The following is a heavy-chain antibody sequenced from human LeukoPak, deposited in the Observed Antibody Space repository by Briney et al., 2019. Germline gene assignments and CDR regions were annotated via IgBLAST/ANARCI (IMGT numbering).Heavy chain of an antibody. Sequence: PGGSLRLSCAASGFTFSDAWMSWVRQSPGKGLEWVGRIQRKTDGGTTDYGACVEGRFSISRDDSKDTLYLQMNSLRTEDTGVYYCTTVSSYIRGLAGFDSWGQGTLVTVSS. D-gene: IGHD6-19*01. J-gene: IGHJ4*02. V-gene: IGHV3-15*01. CDR1: GFTFSDAW. CDR2: IQRKTDGGTT. CDR3: TTVSSYIRGLAGFDS.